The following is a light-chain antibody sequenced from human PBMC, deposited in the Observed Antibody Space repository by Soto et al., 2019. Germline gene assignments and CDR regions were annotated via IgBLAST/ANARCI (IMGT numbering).Light chain of an antibody. J-gene: IGKJ4*01. CDR3: QHYKTWPLA. CDR2: DAY. V-gene: IGKV3-15*01. CDR1: QGVGST. Sequence: EIVMTQSPATLSVSPGERDTLSCRASQGVGSTLAWYRQQPGQAPRLLIYDAYIRATGVPARFSGSGSGTEFTLTISSLQSEDFAVYYCQHYKTWPLAFGGGTKVDIK.